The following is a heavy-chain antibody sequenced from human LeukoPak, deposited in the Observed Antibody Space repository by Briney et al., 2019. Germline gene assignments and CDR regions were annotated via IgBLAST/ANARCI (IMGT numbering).Heavy chain of an antibody. CDR1: GGSISSSGYS. Sequence: SETLSLTCAVSGGSISSSGYSWNWIRQPAGKGLEWIGRISTSGTTNYNPSLKSRITVSIDTSKNQFSLKLNSVTAADTAVYYCARDLGGGWFDPWGQGTLVTVSS. CDR3: ARDLGGGWFDP. V-gene: IGHV4-61*02. J-gene: IGHJ5*02. CDR2: ISTSGTT. D-gene: IGHD3-10*01.